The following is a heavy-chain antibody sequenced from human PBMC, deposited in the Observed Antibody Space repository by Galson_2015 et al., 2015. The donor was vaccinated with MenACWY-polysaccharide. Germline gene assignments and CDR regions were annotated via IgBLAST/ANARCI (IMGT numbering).Heavy chain of an antibody. Sequence: VSCKASGYPFTSYDINWVRQATGQGLEWMGWMNPNSGNTGYAQKFQGRVTMTRSTSISTAYMELSSLSSEDTAVYFCARGSFNYYYYAMDVWGQGTTVTVSS. CDR2: MNPNSGNT. CDR3: ARGSFNYYYYAMDV. J-gene: IGHJ6*02. V-gene: IGHV1-8*01. D-gene: IGHD2/OR15-2a*01. CDR1: GYPFTSYD.